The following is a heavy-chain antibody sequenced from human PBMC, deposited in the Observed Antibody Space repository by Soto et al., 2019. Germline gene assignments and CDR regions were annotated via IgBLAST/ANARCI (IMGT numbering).Heavy chain of an antibody. CDR1: GFTFRDYY. CDR2: ISSSSSYT. D-gene: IGHD4-4*01. V-gene: IGHV3-11*06. J-gene: IGHJ6*02. Sequence: PGGSLRLSCAASGFTFRDYYMSWIRQAPGKGLEWVSYISSSSSYTNYADSAKGRFTISRDNAKNSLYLQMNSLRAEDTAVYYCARAASTVTTVYYGMDVWGQGTTVTVSS. CDR3: ARAASTVTTVYYGMDV.